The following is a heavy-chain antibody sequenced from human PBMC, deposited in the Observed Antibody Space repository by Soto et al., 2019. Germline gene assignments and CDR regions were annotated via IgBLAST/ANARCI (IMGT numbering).Heavy chain of an antibody. J-gene: IGHJ5*02. D-gene: IGHD6-13*01. CDR1: GYSFTSYW. CDR3: ERRPDIAAAENWFDP. V-gene: IGHV5-51*01. CDR2: IYPGDSDT. Sequence: PGESLKISCKGSGYSFTSYWIGWVRQMPGKGLEWMGIIYPGDSDTRYSPSFQGQVTISADKSISTAYLQWSSLKASDTAMYYCERRPDIAAAENWFDPWGQGTLVTVSS.